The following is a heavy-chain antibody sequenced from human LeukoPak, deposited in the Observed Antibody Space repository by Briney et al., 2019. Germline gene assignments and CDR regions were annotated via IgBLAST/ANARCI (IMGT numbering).Heavy chain of an antibody. CDR2: IRYDGSNK. CDR1: GFTFSSYG. D-gene: IGHD4-23*01. Sequence: TGGSLRLSCAASGFTFSSYGMHWVRQAPGKGLEWVAFIRYDGSNKYYADSVRGRFTISRDNSKNTLYLQMNSLRAEDTAVYYCANGDYGGPKPGIDYWGQGTLVTVSS. V-gene: IGHV3-30*02. CDR3: ANGDYGGPKPGIDY. J-gene: IGHJ4*02.